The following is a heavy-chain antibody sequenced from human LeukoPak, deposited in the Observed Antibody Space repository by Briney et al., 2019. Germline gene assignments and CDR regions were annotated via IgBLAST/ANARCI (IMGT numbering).Heavy chain of an antibody. V-gene: IGHV1-18*01. CDR2: ISAYNGNT. D-gene: IGHD1-1*01. CDR1: GGTFSRHT. Sequence: ASVKVSCKASGGTFSRHTISWVRQSPGQGLEWMGWISAYNGNTNYAQKLQGRVTMTTDTSTSTAYMELRSLRSDDTAVYYCARGRRWNLNHFDYWGQGTLVTVSS. J-gene: IGHJ4*02. CDR3: ARGRRWNLNHFDY.